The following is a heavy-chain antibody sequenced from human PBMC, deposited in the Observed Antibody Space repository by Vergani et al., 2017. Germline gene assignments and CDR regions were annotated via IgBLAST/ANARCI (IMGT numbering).Heavy chain of an antibody. CDR1: GFTFSGSA. Sequence: EVQLVESGGGLVQPGGSLKLSCAASGFTFSGSAMHWVRQASGKGLEWVGRIRNKAKSYATAYAESVKGRFTISRDDSKNTAYLQMNSLKTEDTAVYYCTRGLSLEWLFHGYGMDVWGQGTTVTVSS. CDR3: TRGLSLEWLFHGYGMDV. CDR2: IRNKAKSYAT. J-gene: IGHJ6*02. V-gene: IGHV3-73*01. D-gene: IGHD3-3*01.